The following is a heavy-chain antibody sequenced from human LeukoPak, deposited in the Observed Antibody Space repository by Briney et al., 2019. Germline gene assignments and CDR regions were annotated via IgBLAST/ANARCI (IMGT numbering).Heavy chain of an antibody. CDR2: INWNGGST. V-gene: IGHV3-20*04. CDR3: ARDLRVETAFDP. D-gene: IGHD5-18*01. J-gene: IGHJ5*02. Sequence: GGCLRPARALSGSSFVDYGVGSVSQPAGEWLELVSCINWNGGSTGYADSAKGRFTISRDNQKNSLYLQMNSMRAEDTALYYCARDLRVETAFDPWGQGTLVTVSS. CDR1: GSSFVDYG.